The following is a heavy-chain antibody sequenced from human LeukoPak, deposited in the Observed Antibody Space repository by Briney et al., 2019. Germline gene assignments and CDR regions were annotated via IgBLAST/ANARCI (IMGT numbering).Heavy chain of an antibody. V-gene: IGHV4-38-2*02. CDR3: ARDRCGDFTPADFDY. Sequence: SETVSLTCAVSGYSISSGYYWGWIRQPPGKGLEWIGSIYHSGSTYYNPSLKSRVTISVDTSKNQFSLKLSSVTAADTAVYYCARDRCGDFTPADFDYWGQGTLVTVSS. J-gene: IGHJ4*02. CDR1: GYSISSGYY. D-gene: IGHD4-17*01. CDR2: IYHSGST.